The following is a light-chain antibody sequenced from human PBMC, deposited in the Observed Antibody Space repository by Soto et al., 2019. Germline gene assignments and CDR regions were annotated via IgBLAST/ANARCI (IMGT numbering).Light chain of an antibody. CDR3: QQRSNWPPIT. CDR2: DAS. J-gene: IGKJ5*01. CDR1: QSVNRY. Sequence: TVLTQSPATLSLSPGNRATLACRASQSVNRYLAWYQQKPRQAPRLLIYDASNRATGIPARFSGSGSATDFTLTISRLEPEDFAVYYCQQRSNWPPITFGQGIRLEIK. V-gene: IGKV3-11*01.